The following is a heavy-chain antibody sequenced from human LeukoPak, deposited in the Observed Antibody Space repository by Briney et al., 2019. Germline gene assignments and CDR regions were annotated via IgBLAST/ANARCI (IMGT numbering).Heavy chain of an antibody. CDR1: GGSISSYY. J-gene: IGHJ4*02. Sequence: TLSLTCTVSGGSISSYYWSWIRQPPGKGLEWIGYIYYSGSTNYNPSLKSRVTISVDTSKNQFSLKLSSVTAADTAVYYCARDEGGYGFDYWGQGTLVTVSS. V-gene: IGHV4-59*01. D-gene: IGHD5-12*01. CDR2: IYYSGST. CDR3: ARDEGGYGFDY.